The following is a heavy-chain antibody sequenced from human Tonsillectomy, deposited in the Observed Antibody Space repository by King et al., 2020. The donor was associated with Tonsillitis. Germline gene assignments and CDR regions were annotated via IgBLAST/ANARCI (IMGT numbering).Heavy chain of an antibody. J-gene: IGHJ3*02. CDR1: GGSISGYF. D-gene: IGHD2-15*01. CDR2: IYSSGLT. CDR3: ARYYCSVCICYAFDI. Sequence: QLQESGPGLVKPSETLSLTCTVSGGSISGYFWCWIRQPPEKGLEWVAYIYSSGLTNYNPSLKSRVTISIDTSKNQFSLKLSFVTAADTAVYYCARYYCSVCICYAFDIWGQGTMVTVSS. V-gene: IGHV4-59*08.